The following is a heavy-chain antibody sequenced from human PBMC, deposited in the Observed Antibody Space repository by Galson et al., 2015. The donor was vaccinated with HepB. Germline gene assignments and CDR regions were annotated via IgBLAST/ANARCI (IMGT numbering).Heavy chain of an antibody. CDR2: ISYDGSNK. CDR3: AKNLLSRAGIVGATSNYYYGMDV. V-gene: IGHV3-30*18. D-gene: IGHD1-26*01. J-gene: IGHJ6*02. Sequence: SLRLSCAASGFTFSSYGMHWVRQAPGKGLEWVAVISYDGSNKYYADSVKGRFTISRDNSKNTLYLQMNSLRAEDTAVYYCAKNLLSRAGIVGATSNYYYGMDVWGQGTTVTVSS. CDR1: GFTFSSYG.